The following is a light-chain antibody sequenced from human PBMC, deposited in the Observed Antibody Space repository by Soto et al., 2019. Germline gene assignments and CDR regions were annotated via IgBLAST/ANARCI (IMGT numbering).Light chain of an antibody. J-gene: IGKJ1*01. CDR3: QQYVRSPPSWT. Sequence: ETVLTQSPGTLSLYPGERATLSCRASQSGSSSYLAWYQQKPGQAPTLLIYDASSRATGITDRFSGSGSGTDFTLTISRLEPEDFAVYYCQQYVRSPPSWTFGQGTKVEIK. CDR2: DAS. V-gene: IGKV3-20*01. CDR1: QSGSSSY.